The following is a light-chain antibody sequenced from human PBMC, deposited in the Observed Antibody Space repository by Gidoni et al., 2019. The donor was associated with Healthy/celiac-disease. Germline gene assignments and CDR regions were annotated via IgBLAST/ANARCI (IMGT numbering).Light chain of an antibody. CDR3: QSYDSSNVV. CDR1: SGSIASND. CDR2: EDN. J-gene: IGLJ2*01. V-gene: IGLV6-57*01. Sequence: NFMLTQTHSVSESPGKTVTISCTRSSGSIASNDVQWYQQRQGSSPTPVIFEDNQRPSAVPDRFSGSIDSSSNSASLTISGLQTEDEADYYCQSYDSSNVVFGGGTKLTVL.